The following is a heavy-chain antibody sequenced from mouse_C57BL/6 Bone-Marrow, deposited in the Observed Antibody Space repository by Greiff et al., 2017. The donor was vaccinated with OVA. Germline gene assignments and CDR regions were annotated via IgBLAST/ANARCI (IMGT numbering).Heavy chain of an antibody. CDR3: ASWGSSYGNYAMDY. V-gene: IGHV1-22*01. CDR1: GYTFTDYN. Sequence: VHVKQSGPELVKPGASVKMSCKASGYTFTDYNMHWVKQSHGKSLEWIGYINPNNGGTSYNQKFKGKATLTVNKSSSTAYMELRSLTSEDSAVYYCASWGSSYGNYAMDYWGQGTSVTVSS. CDR2: INPNNGGT. J-gene: IGHJ4*01. D-gene: IGHD1-1*01.